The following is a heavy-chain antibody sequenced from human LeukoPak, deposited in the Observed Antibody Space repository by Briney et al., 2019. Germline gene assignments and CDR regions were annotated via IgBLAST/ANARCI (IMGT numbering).Heavy chain of an antibody. V-gene: IGHV1-2*02. CDR2: INPNSGGT. Sequence: ASVKVSCKASGYTFTGYYMHWVRQAPGQGLEWMGWINPNSGGTNYAQKFQGRVTMTRDTSISTAYMELSRLRSDDTAVYYCARDRYGYGSVYRYYYYGMDVWGQGTTVTVSS. J-gene: IGHJ6*02. D-gene: IGHD5-18*01. CDR1: GYTFTGYY. CDR3: ARDRYGYGSVYRYYYYGMDV.